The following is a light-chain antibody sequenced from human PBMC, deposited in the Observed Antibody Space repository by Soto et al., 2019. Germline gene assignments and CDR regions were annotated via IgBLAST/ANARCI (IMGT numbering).Light chain of an antibody. CDR1: QSVSSN. CDR2: GAS. J-gene: IGKJ1*01. CDR3: QQYNNWPRT. Sequence: EIVMTQSPATLSGSAGESATLSCGASQSVSSNLAWYQQKHGQAPRLLIYGASTRATGIPARFSGSGSGTEFTLTISSLQSEDFAVYYCQQYNNWPRTFGQGTKVDIK. V-gene: IGKV3-15*01.